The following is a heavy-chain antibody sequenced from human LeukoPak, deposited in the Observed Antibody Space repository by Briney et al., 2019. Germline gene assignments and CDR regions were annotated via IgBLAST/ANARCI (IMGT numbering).Heavy chain of an antibody. CDR2: IYSGGST. CDR3: ARGLRYSTGWYYFDY. Sequence: GGSLRLSCAASGFTVSSNYMSWVRQAPGKGLEWVSVIYSGGSTYYADSVKGRFTISRDNSKNTLFLQMNSLRAEDTAVYYCARGLRYSTGWYYFDYWGQGTLVTVSS. J-gene: IGHJ4*02. D-gene: IGHD6-19*01. CDR1: GFTVSSNY. V-gene: IGHV3-53*01.